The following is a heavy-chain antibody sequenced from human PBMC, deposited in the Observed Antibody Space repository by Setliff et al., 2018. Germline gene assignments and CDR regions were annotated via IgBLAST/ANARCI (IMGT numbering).Heavy chain of an antibody. CDR2: IYIGGRA. CDR1: GGSISSYY. Sequence: SETLSLTCTVSGGSISSYYWSWIRQPAGKGLEWIGHIYIGGRANYNPSLKSRVTMSIDTSKNQFSLKLNSVTAADMAVYYCAREQWLDPPGYYYMDVWAKGTTVTVS. D-gene: IGHD6-19*01. J-gene: IGHJ6*03. V-gene: IGHV4-4*07. CDR3: AREQWLDPPGYYYMDV.